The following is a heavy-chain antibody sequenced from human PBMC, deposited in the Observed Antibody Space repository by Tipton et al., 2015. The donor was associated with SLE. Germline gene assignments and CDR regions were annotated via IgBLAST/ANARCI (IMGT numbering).Heavy chain of an antibody. V-gene: IGHV3-23*01. CDR1: GFTFSSYA. D-gene: IGHD2-21*01. CDR3: AKNAEKHCGGDCSPFDY. Sequence: SLRLSCAASGFTFSSYAMSWVRQAPGKGLEWVSAISGSGGSTYYADSVKGRFTISRDNSKNTLYLQMSSLRPEDTAVYYCAKNAEKHCGGDCSPFDYWGQGTLVTVSS. CDR2: ISGSGGST. J-gene: IGHJ4*02.